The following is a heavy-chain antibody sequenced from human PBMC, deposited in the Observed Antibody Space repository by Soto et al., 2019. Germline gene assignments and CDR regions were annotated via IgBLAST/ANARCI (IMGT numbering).Heavy chain of an antibody. CDR2: ISYDGSNK. CDR3: AKEVAAALDY. J-gene: IGHJ4*02. CDR1: GVTVSSYG. V-gene: IGHV3-30*18. Sequence: GGSLRLSCAASGVTVSSYGMHWVRQAPGKGLEWVAVISYDGSNKYYADSVKGRFTISRDNSKNTLYLQMNSLRAEDTAVYYWAKEVAAALDYWGQGTLVTVSS. D-gene: IGHD6-13*01.